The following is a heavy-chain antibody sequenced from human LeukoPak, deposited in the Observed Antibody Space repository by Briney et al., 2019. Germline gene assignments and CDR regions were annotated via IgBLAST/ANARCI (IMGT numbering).Heavy chain of an antibody. J-gene: IGHJ4*02. CDR1: GYSFTNYW. CDR3: ARQAAYQQPFDH. V-gene: IGHV5-51*01. Sequence: GESLKISCKGSGYSFTNYWIGWVRQMPGKGLEWMRIINPGDSDTRYSPSFQGQVTFSADKSITTAYLQWNSLKASDTATYYCARQAAYQQPFDHWGQGTLVTVSS. D-gene: IGHD2-2*01. CDR2: INPGDSDT.